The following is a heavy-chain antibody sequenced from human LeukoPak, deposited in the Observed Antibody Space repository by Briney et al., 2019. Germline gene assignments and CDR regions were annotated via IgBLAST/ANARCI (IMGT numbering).Heavy chain of an antibody. D-gene: IGHD2-15*01. J-gene: IGHJ4*02. Sequence: GASVKVSCKASGYTFTDYCIHWVRQAPGQGLEWMWWINPNSGGTNYAQKFRGRVTMTRDTSISTAYMELRRLRSDDTAVYYCARDPLYCSGGSCYSFFDYWGQGTLVTVSS. CDR2: INPNSGGT. CDR3: ARDPLYCSGGSCYSFFDY. CDR1: GYTFTDYC. V-gene: IGHV1-2*02.